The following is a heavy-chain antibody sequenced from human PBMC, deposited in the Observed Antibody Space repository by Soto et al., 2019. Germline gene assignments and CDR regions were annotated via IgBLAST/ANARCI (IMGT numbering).Heavy chain of an antibody. J-gene: IGHJ5*02. D-gene: IGHD3-9*01. Sequence: SETLSLTCTVSGGSISSGDYYWSWIRQPPGKGLEWIGYIYYSGSTYYNPSLKSRVTISVDTSKNQFSLKLSSVTAADTAVYYCARGPNYAILTGPGSGNWFDPWGQGTLVT. CDR3: ARGPNYAILTGPGSGNWFDP. CDR1: GGSISSGDYY. CDR2: IYYSGST. V-gene: IGHV4-30-4*01.